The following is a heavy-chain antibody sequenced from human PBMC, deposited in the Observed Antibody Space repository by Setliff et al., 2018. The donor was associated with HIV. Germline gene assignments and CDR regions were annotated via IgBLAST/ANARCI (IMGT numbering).Heavy chain of an antibody. Sequence: LRLSCAASGFTFSDHYMDWVRQAPGKGLEWVGRTRNKVNSYTTEYAASVKGRFTISRDDSKNSLYLQMNSLKTEDTAVYYCARGHYSRSSGWGQGTLVTVSS. D-gene: IGHD6-6*01. CDR3: ARGHYSRSSG. CDR1: GFTFSDHY. CDR2: TRNKVNSYTT. V-gene: IGHV3-72*01. J-gene: IGHJ4*02.